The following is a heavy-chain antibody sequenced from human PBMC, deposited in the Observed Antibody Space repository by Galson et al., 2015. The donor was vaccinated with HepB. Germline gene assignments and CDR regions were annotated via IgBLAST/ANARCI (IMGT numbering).Heavy chain of an antibody. V-gene: IGHV1-69*04. Sequence: SVKVSCKASGGTFSSYAISWVRRAPGQGLEWMGRIIPILGIANYAQKFQGRVTITADKSTSTAYMELSSLRSEDTAVYYCAITDGYSSGYIDYWGQGTLVTVSS. J-gene: IGHJ4*02. D-gene: IGHD6-19*01. CDR2: IIPILGIA. CDR3: AITDGYSSGYIDY. CDR1: GGTFSSYA.